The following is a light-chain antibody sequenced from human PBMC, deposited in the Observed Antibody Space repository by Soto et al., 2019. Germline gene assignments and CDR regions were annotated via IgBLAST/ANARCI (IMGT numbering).Light chain of an antibody. CDR2: KAS. Sequence: DIQMTQSPSTLSASVGDRVTITCRASQSISLWLAWYQQKPGKAPKLLIYKASSLESGVPSRFSGSGSGTEFTLTISSLQPDDFATYYCQQYNSYSRTFGQGTKVEIK. CDR1: QSISLW. V-gene: IGKV1-5*03. J-gene: IGKJ1*01. CDR3: QQYNSYSRT.